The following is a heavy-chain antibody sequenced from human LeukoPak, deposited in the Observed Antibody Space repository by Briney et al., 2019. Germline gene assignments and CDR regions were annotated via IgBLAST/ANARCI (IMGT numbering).Heavy chain of an antibody. CDR2: ISYDGSNK. D-gene: IGHD5-24*01. V-gene: IGHV3-30*04. CDR1: GFTFSSYA. CDR3: AKVERIVEMNYFDY. J-gene: IGHJ4*02. Sequence: GGSLRLSCAASGFTFSSYAMHWVRQAPGKGLEWVAVISYDGSNKYYADSVKGRFTISRDNSKNTLYLQMNSLRAEDTAVYYCAKVERIVEMNYFDYWGQGTLVTVSS.